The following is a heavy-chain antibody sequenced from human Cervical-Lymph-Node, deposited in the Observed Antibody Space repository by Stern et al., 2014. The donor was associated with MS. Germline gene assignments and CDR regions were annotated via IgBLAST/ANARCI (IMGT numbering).Heavy chain of an antibody. D-gene: IGHD2-15*01. J-gene: IGHJ3*02. CDR3: ARGLLGSENAFDI. CDR1: GYTFTSSG. Sequence: QVQLVASGAEVKKPGASVKVSCKASGYTFTSSGISWVRQAPGQGLEWMGWSNADNGNTTYEQKLQGRVTMTTDTSTSTAYMELRSLRSDDTAVYYCARGLLGSENAFDIWGQGTMVTVSS. CDR2: SNADNGNT. V-gene: IGHV1-18*01.